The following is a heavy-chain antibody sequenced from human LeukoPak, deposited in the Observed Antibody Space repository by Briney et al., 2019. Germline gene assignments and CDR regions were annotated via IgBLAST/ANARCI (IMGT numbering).Heavy chain of an antibody. CDR3: ARHNLAIDY. J-gene: IGHJ4*02. D-gene: IGHD3-22*01. V-gene: IGHV4-59*08. CDR1: GGSISSYY. Sequence: SETLSLTCTVSGGSISSYYWSWIRQPPGKGLEWIGYIYYSGRTNYNPSLKSRVTISVDTSKTQFSLKLSSVTAADTAVYYCARHNLAIDYWGQGTLVTVSS. CDR2: IYYSGRT.